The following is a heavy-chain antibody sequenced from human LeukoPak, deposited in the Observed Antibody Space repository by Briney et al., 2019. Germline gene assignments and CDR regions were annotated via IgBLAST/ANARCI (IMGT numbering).Heavy chain of an antibody. CDR1: GFTFANYA. CDR2: ITESGHGT. V-gene: IGHV3-23*01. D-gene: IGHD6-19*01. CDR3: AKDARRYSGWYFFDH. Sequence: PGGSLRLSCAASGFTFANYAMSWVRQAPGKGLEWVSGITESGHGTFYADSVKGRFSISRDNSKNTLYVQMNSLRVDDTAVYYCAKDARRYSGWYFFDHWGQGTLVTVSS. J-gene: IGHJ4*02.